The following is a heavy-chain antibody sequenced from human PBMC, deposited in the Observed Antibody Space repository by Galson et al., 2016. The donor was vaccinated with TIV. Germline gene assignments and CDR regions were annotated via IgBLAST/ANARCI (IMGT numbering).Heavy chain of an antibody. CDR3: TRDEPSYNYVFDV. CDR2: ISSDGSST. D-gene: IGHD1-14*01. CDR1: GFTFSRYY. V-gene: IGHV3-74*01. J-gene: IGHJ6*02. Sequence: SLRLSCAASGFTFSRYYMHWVRQAPGKGLVWVSRISSDGSSTLYADSVKGRFTISRDNAKNTLYLQMSSLRAEDTALYYCTRDEPSYNYVFDVWGQGTTVTVSS.